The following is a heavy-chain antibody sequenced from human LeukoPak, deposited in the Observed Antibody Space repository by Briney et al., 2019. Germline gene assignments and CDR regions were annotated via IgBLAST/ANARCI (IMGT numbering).Heavy chain of an antibody. CDR1: GFTFSSYG. CDR2: IRYDGSDK. J-gene: IGHJ4*02. D-gene: IGHD2-8*02. CDR3: AKVPGAREGWYFDY. V-gene: IGHV3-30*02. Sequence: GGSLRLSCVVSGFTFSSYGMHWVRQAPGKGLEWVAFIRYDGSDKYYADSVKGRFTISRDNSKNTLYLQMNSLRAEDTAVYYCAKVPGAREGWYFDYWGQGTLVTVSS.